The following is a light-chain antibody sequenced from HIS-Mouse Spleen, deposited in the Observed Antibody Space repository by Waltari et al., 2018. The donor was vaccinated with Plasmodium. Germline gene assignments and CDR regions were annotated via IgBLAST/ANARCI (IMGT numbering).Light chain of an antibody. CDR1: ALPKQY. Sequence: SYELTQPPSVSVSPGQTARITCSGDALPKQYAYWYQQKPGQAPVLVIYKDSERPSGLPERFSGSSSGTTVTLTISGGQAEDEADYYCQSADSSGTPNWVFGGGTKLTVL. CDR2: KDS. V-gene: IGLV3-25*03. J-gene: IGLJ3*02. CDR3: QSADSSGTPNWV.